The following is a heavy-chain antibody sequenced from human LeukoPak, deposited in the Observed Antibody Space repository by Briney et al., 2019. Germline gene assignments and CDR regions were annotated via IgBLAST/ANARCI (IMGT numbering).Heavy chain of an antibody. CDR1: GFTFSDYD. V-gene: IGHV3-13*01. CDR2: IGTAGDT. D-gene: IGHD1-1*01. CDR3: ARVAKERVGGVYYFDY. Sequence: GGSLRLSCAASGFTFSDYDMHWVRQATGKGLEWVSAIGTAGDTYYTGSVKGRFTISRENAKNSLYLQMNSLRAGDTAVYYCARVAKERVGGVYYFDYWGQGTPVTASS. J-gene: IGHJ4*02.